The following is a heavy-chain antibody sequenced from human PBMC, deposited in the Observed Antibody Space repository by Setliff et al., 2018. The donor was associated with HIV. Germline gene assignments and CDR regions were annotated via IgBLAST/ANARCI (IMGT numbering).Heavy chain of an antibody. CDR1: GYTFTGYH. CDR3: ATGRDSSGYYFLADY. Sequence: ASVKVSCKTSGYTFTGYHMHWVRQAPGQGLEWMGWINPNSGGTIYAQKFRDRVTMTRDTSSSTAYMELSRLRSDDTAVYYCATGRDSSGYYFLADYWGRGTLVTVSS. CDR2: INPNSGGT. V-gene: IGHV1-2*02. J-gene: IGHJ4*02. D-gene: IGHD3-22*01.